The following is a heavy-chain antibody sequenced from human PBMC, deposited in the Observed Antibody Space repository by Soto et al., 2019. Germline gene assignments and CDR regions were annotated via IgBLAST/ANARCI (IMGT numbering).Heavy chain of an antibody. CDR3: ARARYFDYFDY. D-gene: IGHD3-9*01. J-gene: IGHJ4*02. Sequence: QVQLVESGGGVVQPGRSLRLSCAASGFTFSSYGMHWVRQAPGKGLEWVAVIWYDGSNKYYADSVKGRFTISRDNSKNTLYLQMNSLRAEDTAVYYCARARYFDYFDYLGQGTLVTVSS. CDR1: GFTFSSYG. CDR2: IWYDGSNK. V-gene: IGHV3-33*01.